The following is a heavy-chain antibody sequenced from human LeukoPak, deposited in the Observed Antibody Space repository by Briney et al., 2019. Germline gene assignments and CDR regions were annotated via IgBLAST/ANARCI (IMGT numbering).Heavy chain of an antibody. CDR1: GYSISSGYY. D-gene: IGHD3-10*01. V-gene: IGHV4-38-2*02. CDR3: ARDNRYGSGSSPIDY. CDR2: IYHSGSA. Sequence: PSETLSLTCAVSGYSISSGYYWGWIRPPPGKGREGSGIIYHSGSAYYKPSLKRRVTISVDTSKNQFSLKLSSVTAADTAVYYCARDNRYGSGSSPIDYWGQGTLVTVSS. J-gene: IGHJ4*02.